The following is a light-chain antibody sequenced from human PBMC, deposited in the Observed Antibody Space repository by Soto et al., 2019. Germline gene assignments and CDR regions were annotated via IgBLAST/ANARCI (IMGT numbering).Light chain of an antibody. CDR2: GAS. CDR3: QQYGSSLSFT. Sequence: EIVLTPSPGTLSLSPGERATLSCRASQSVSSSYLAWYQQKPGQAPRLLIYGASSRATGIPNRFSGSGSGTDFTLTISSLEPEDFAVCYCQQYGSSLSFTFGPGTKVDIK. J-gene: IGKJ3*01. V-gene: IGKV3-20*01. CDR1: QSVSSSY.